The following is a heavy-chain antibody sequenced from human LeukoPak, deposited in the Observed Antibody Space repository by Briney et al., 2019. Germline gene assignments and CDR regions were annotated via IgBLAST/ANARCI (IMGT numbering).Heavy chain of an antibody. Sequence: ASVKVSCKASGYTFTSYGISWVRQAPGQGLEWMGWISAYNGNTNYAQKLQGRVTMTTDTSTSTAYMEQRSLRSDDTAVYYCARGRNYYDSSGYYFFDYWGQGTLVTVSS. CDR3: ARGRNYYDSSGYYFFDY. CDR1: GYTFTSYG. D-gene: IGHD3-22*01. J-gene: IGHJ4*02. CDR2: ISAYNGNT. V-gene: IGHV1-18*01.